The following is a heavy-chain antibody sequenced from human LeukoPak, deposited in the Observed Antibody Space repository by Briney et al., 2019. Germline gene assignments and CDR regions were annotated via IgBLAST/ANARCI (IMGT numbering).Heavy chain of an antibody. CDR3: ARATGSDY. J-gene: IGHJ4*02. Sequence: KSGGSLRLSCAASGFTFSSYSTNWVRQAPRKGLEWVSSISSSSSYIYYADSVKGRFTISRDNAKNSLYLQMNSLRAEDTAVYYCARATGSDYWGQGTLVTVSS. V-gene: IGHV3-21*01. CDR2: ISSSSSYI. D-gene: IGHD1-14*01. CDR1: GFTFSSYS.